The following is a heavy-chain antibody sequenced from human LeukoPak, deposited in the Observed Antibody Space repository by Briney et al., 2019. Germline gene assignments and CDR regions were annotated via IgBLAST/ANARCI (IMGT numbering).Heavy chain of an antibody. Sequence: ASVKVSCKASGYTFTSYGISWVRQTPGQGLEWMGWISAYNGNTNYAQKLQGRVTMTTDTSTSTAYMELRSLRSDDTAVYYCARLAGRDYYYGMDVRGQGTTVTVSS. CDR2: ISAYNGNT. CDR3: ARLAGRDYYYGMDV. J-gene: IGHJ6*02. V-gene: IGHV1-18*01. CDR1: GYTFTSYG. D-gene: IGHD6-19*01.